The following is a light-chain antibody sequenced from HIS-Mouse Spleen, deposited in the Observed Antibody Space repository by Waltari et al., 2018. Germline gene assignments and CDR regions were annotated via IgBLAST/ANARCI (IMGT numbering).Light chain of an antibody. CDR1: RSYVGSYNL. J-gene: IGLJ3*02. Sequence: QSALTQPPSVSGSPGPSTTISSPGTRSYVGSYNLVSWYQQHPAKAPKLMIYEGSKRPSGVSNRFSGSKSGNTASLTISALQAEDEADYYCCSHAGSSTWVFGGGTKLTVL. CDR2: EGS. V-gene: IGLV2-23*01. CDR3: CSHAGSSTWV.